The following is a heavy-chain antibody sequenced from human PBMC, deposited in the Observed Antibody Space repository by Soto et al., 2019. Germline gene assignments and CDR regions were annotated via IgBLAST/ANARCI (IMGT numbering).Heavy chain of an antibody. V-gene: IGHV5-51*01. CDR1: GYSFTSYW. CDR3: ARLARCSGGSCWPTSEYFQH. D-gene: IGHD2-15*01. CDR2: IYPGDSDT. Sequence: GESLKISCKGSGYSFTSYWIGWVRQMPGKGLEWMGIIYPGDSDTRYSPSFQGQVTISADKSISTAYLQWSSLKASDTAMYYCARLARCSGGSCWPTSEYFQHWGQGTLVTVSS. J-gene: IGHJ1*01.